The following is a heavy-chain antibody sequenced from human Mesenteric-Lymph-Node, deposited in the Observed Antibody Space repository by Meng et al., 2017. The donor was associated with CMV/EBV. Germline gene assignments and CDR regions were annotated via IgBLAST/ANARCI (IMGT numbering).Heavy chain of an antibody. V-gene: IGHV1-69*10. CDR1: GYTFTGYY. D-gene: IGHD3-22*01. CDR2: IIPILETT. J-gene: IGHJ4*02. CDR3: ARGVSWYHDGSGPYFFDY. Sequence: SVKVSCKASGYTFTGYYMHWVRQAPGQGLEWMGGIIPILETTNYARKFQGRLTIIADKSTSTAYMELNSLKSEDTAVYYCARGVSWYHDGSGPYFFDYWGQGTLVTVSS.